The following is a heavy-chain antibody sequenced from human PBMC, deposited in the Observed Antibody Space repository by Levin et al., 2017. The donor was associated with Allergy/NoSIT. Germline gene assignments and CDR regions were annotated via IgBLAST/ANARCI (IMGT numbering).Heavy chain of an antibody. V-gene: IGHV3-23*01. Sequence: GGSLRLSCAASGFTFSSCAMSWVRQAPGKGLEWVSAIVGSGTNTYYTDSVRGRFTISRDNSKNTLYLQMNSLRAEDTAIYFCAKHSGGNCYSEFNFWGQGTLVTVSS. CDR2: IVGSGTNT. J-gene: IGHJ4*02. CDR3: AKHSGGNCYSEFNF. CDR1: GFTFSSCA. D-gene: IGHD2-15*01.